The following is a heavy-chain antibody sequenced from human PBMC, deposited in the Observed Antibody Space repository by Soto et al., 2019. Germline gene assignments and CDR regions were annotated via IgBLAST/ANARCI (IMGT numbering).Heavy chain of an antibody. D-gene: IGHD4-4*01. CDR3: ARPLWRNDYNWGYFDL. CDR1: GFTFSSYA. J-gene: IGHJ2*01. Sequence: QVQLVESGGGVVQPGRSLRLSCAASGFTFSSYAMHWVRQAPGKGLEWVAVISYDGSNKYYADPLKGRFTISRDNSKNTLYLQRNSLRGEDTAVYYCARPLWRNDYNWGYFDLWGRGTLVTVSS. V-gene: IGHV3-30-3*01. CDR2: ISYDGSNK.